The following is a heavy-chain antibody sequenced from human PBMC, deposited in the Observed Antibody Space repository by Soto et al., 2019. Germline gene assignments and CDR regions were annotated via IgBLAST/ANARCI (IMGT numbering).Heavy chain of an antibody. D-gene: IGHD4-4*01. J-gene: IGHJ5*02. CDR1: GFTFSSYS. Sequence: EVQLVESGGGLVQPGGSLRLSCAASGFTFSSYSMNWVRQAPGKGLAWVSYISSSSSTIYYADSVKGRFTISRDNAKISLYLQMNSLRDEDTAVYYCAIEGSNLNWFDPWGQGTLVTVSS. CDR3: AIEGSNLNWFDP. CDR2: ISSSSSTI. V-gene: IGHV3-48*02.